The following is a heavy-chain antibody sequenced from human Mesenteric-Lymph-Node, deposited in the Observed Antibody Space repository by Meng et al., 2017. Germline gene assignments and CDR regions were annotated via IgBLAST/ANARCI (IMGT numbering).Heavy chain of an antibody. Sequence: ASVKVSCKASGYTFTGYYMHWVRQAPGQGLEWMGWINPNSGGTNYAQKFQGRVTMTRDTSISTVYMELTDLISDDTAVYYCATLTVGSGTYYPFWGQGTLVTVSS. J-gene: IGHJ4*02. CDR3: ATLTVGSGTYYPF. CDR1: GYTFTGYY. V-gene: IGHV1-2*02. D-gene: IGHD3-10*01. CDR2: INPNSGGT.